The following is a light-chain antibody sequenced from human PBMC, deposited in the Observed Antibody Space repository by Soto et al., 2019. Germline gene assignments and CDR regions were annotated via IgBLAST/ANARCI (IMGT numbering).Light chain of an antibody. J-gene: IGKJ1*01. V-gene: IGKV1-5*01. CDR1: QSVSGW. CDR2: DAS. Sequence: IQLTQSPASLSASVGDTFTVTCRASQSVSGWLAWYQQKPGEAPKLLIYDASALPRGVPSRFSGSGSGTKFTLTIASLQPDDFATYYCQQYETFSGTFGPGTKVDIK. CDR3: QQYETFSGT.